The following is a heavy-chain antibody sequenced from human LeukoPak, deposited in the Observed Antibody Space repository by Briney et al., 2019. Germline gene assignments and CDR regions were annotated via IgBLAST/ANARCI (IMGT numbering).Heavy chain of an antibody. CDR2: ILPGGKES. J-gene: IGHJ4*02. V-gene: IGHV3-7*01. Sequence: GGSVRLSCVVSGYSFSTNMMTGVRQAPGKGPELVATILPGGKESYRVDSVKGRFIISRDNAKNSLFLQMNSLRGDDTALYYCMSAHGFWGQGTLVTVSS. CDR1: GYSFSTNM. D-gene: IGHD2-2*03. CDR3: MSAHGF.